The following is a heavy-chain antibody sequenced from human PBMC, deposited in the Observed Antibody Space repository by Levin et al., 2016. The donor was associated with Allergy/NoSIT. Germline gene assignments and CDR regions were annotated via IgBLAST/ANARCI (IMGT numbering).Heavy chain of an antibody. V-gene: IGHV3-23*01. CDR2: ISGSGGST. CDR3: AKGGDYGDYFDY. J-gene: IGHJ4*02. Sequence: VRQAPGKGLEWVSAISGSGGSTYYADSVKGRFTISRDNSKNTLYLQMNSLRAEDTAVYYCAKGGDYGDYFDYWGQGTLVTVSS. D-gene: IGHD4-17*01.